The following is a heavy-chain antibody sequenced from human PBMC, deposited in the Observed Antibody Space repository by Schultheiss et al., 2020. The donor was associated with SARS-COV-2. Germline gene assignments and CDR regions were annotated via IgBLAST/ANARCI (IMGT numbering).Heavy chain of an antibody. CDR3: ARGTRYYDFWSGVGAFDI. Sequence: GESLKISCKASGYTFTGYYMHWVRQAPGQGLEWMGWINPNSGGTNYAQKFQGRVTMTRDTSISTAYMELSRLRSDDTAVYYCARGTRYYDFWSGVGAFDIWGQGTMVTVSS. V-gene: IGHV1-2*02. J-gene: IGHJ3*02. D-gene: IGHD3-3*01. CDR1: GYTFTGYY. CDR2: INPNSGGT.